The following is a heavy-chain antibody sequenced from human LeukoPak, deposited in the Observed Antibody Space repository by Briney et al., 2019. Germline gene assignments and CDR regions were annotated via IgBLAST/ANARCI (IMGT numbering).Heavy chain of an antibody. V-gene: IGHV1-8*02. Sequence: ASVKVSCKASGGTFSSYAISWVRQAPGQGLEWVGWMNPKSGNTGSGQRFQGRVTMTRNTSISTVYMELHNLRSEDTAVYYCARTLRGDNWFDPWGQGTLVTVSS. D-gene: IGHD3-10*01. J-gene: IGHJ5*02. CDR2: MNPKSGNT. CDR3: ARTLRGDNWFDP. CDR1: GGTFSSYA.